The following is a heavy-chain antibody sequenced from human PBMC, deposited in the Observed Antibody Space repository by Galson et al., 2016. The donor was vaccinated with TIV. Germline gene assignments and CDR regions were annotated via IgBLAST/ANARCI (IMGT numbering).Heavy chain of an antibody. CDR1: GFTFRSYG. J-gene: IGHJ4*02. CDR3: ARVYNSYFTDY. Sequence: SLRLSCATSGFTFRSYGFHWVRQAPGKGLEWVAFMSDDGTEKYYGDSVRGRFTISRDNSKSTLYLQMSSLRPGDSAVYLCARVYNSYFTDYWGQGTLVTVSS. CDR2: MSDDGTEK. D-gene: IGHD3-10*01. V-gene: IGHV3-30*03.